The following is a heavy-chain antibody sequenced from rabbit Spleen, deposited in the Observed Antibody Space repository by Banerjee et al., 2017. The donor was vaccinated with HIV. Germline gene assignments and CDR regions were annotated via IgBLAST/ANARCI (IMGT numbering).Heavy chain of an antibody. CDR2: IDTSGGST. Sequence: QEQLEESGGDLVKPEGSLTITCTASGIDFSSYYWICWVRQAPGKGLEWIACIDTSGGSTYYASWVNGRFTISKTSSTTVTLQMTSLTAADTATYFCARTAANSRDFYYFGLWGQGSLVTVS. CDR1: GIDFSSYYW. V-gene: IGHV1S45*01. D-gene: IGHD1-1*01. J-gene: IGHJ4*01. CDR3: ARTAANSRDFYYFGL.